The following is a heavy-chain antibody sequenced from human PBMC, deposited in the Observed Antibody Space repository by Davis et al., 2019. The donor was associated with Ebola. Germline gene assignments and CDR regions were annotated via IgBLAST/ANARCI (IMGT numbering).Heavy chain of an antibody. J-gene: IGHJ4*02. Sequence: GESLKIPCAAPGFTFSSYAMHWVRQAPGKGLEWVAVISYDGSNKYYADSVKGRFTISRDNSKNTLYLQMNSLRAEDTAVYYCARVSLLRSYYFDYWGQGTLVAVSS. CDR2: ISYDGSNK. V-gene: IGHV3-30-3*01. CDR3: ARVSLLRSYYFDY. D-gene: IGHD2-15*01. CDR1: GFTFSSYA.